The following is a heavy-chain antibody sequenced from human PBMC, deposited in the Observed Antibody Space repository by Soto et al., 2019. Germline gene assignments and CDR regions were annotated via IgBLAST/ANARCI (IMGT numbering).Heavy chain of an antibody. D-gene: IGHD3-3*01. CDR1: GYSFTSYW. CDR3: ARQRFLEDPADSYYYYYGMDV. V-gene: IGHV5-51*01. CDR2: IYPGDSDT. J-gene: IGHJ6*02. Sequence: GESLKISCKGSGYSFTSYWIGWVRQMPGKGLEWMGIIYPGDSDTRYSPSFQGQVTISADKSISTAYLQWSSLKASDTAMYYCARQRFLEDPADSYYYYYGMDVWGQGTTVTVSS.